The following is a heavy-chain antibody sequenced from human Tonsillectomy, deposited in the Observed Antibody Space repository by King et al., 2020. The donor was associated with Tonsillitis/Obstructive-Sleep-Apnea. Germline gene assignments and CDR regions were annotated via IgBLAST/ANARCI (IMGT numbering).Heavy chain of an antibody. Sequence: QLVQSGAEVKKPGESLKLSCKGSGYSFTTYWIGWVRQMPGKGLEWMGIIYPGDSDIRYSPSFQGQVTISADKSISTAYLQWSSLQASDTAMYFCARLSSAGDYARDVYSYYNMDVWGKGTTVTVAS. D-gene: IGHD3-16*01. V-gene: IGHV5-51*01. CDR3: ARLSSAGDYARDVYSYYNMDV. CDR1: GYSFTTYW. J-gene: IGHJ6*03. CDR2: IYPGDSDI.